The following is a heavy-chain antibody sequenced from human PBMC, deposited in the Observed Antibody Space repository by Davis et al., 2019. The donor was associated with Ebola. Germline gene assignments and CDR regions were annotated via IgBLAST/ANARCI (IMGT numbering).Heavy chain of an antibody. Sequence: SETLSLTCAVSGGSISSGGYSWSWIRQPPGKGLEWIGYIYHSGSTYYNPSLKSRATISVDRSKNQFSLKLNSVTAADTAVYYCARDSSGSPYGGLDVWGQGITVTVSS. V-gene: IGHV4-30-2*01. D-gene: IGHD3-10*01. CDR3: ARDSSGSPYGGLDV. CDR2: IYHSGST. J-gene: IGHJ6*02. CDR1: GGSISSGGYS.